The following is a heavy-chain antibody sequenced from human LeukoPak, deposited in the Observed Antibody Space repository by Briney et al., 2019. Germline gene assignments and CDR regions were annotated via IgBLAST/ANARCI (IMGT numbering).Heavy chain of an antibody. CDR3: AKWGDYDVLTGYYVSDY. CDR1: GFTFSNYA. J-gene: IGHJ4*02. D-gene: IGHD3-9*01. V-gene: IGHV3-23*01. CDR2: ITGSGGST. Sequence: GGSLRLSCAASGFTFSNYAMSWVRQAPGKGLEWVSAITGSGGSTYYADSVKGRLTISRDNSKNTLYLQMNSLRAEDTAVYYCAKWGDYDVLTGYYVSDYWGQGTLVTVSS.